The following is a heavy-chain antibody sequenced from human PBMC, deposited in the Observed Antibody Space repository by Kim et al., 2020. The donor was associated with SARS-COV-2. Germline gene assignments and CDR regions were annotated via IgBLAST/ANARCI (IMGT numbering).Heavy chain of an antibody. CDR2: ISGSGGST. CDR1: GFTFSSYA. D-gene: IGHD3-22*01. Sequence: GGSLRLSCAASGFTFSSYAMSWVRQAPGKGLEWVSAISGSGGSTYYADSVKGRFTISRDNSKNTLYLQMNSLRAEDTAVYYCAKALSWYDNPNIWDYWGQGTLVTVSS. J-gene: IGHJ4*02. CDR3: AKALSWYDNPNIWDY. V-gene: IGHV3-23*01.